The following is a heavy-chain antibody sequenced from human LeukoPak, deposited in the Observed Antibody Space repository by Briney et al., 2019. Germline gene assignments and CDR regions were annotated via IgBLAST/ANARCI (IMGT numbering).Heavy chain of an antibody. Sequence: ASVTVSCKASGYTFTSYDINWVRQTPGQGLEWMGWMNPNSGNTGYAQKFQGRVTMTRNTSISTAYMELSSLRSEDTAVYYCARGRRDYDSSGDFDYWGQGTLVTVSS. CDR3: ARGRRDYDSSGDFDY. D-gene: IGHD3-22*01. CDR1: GYTFTSYD. V-gene: IGHV1-8*01. CDR2: MNPNSGNT. J-gene: IGHJ4*02.